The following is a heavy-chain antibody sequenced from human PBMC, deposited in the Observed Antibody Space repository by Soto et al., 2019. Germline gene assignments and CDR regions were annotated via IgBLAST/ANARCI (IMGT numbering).Heavy chain of an antibody. Sequence: PSETLSLTCTVSGGSISSGGYYWSWIRQHPGKGLEWIGYIYYSGSTYYNPSLKSRVTISVDTSKNQFSLKLSSVTAADTAVYYCARGPATPCSSFSCEYYSYYGMDVWGQGTTVNVFS. V-gene: IGHV4-31*03. CDR2: IYYSGST. J-gene: IGHJ6*02. D-gene: IGHD2-15*01. CDR3: ARGPATPCSSFSCEYYSYYGMDV. CDR1: GGSISSGGYY.